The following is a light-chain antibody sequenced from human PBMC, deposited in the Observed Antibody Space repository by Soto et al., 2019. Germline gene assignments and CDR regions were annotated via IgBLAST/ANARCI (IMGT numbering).Light chain of an antibody. CDR2: KAS. V-gene: IGKV1-5*03. J-gene: IGKJ1*01. CDR3: QQYYSFPCT. CDR1: QSISVW. Sequence: DIQITQCPSTLSASVGDRVAITCRASQSISVWLAWYQQKAGKAPNLLIYKASRLESGVPSRFSGSGSETEFTLTISGLQPGDFATYYCQQYYSFPCTCGQGTKVDI.